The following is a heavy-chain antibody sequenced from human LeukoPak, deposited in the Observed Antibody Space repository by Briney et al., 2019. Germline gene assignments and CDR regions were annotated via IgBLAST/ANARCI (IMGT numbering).Heavy chain of an antibody. CDR3: AREWGRIAVAGGPGY. V-gene: IGHV3-33*01. J-gene: IGHJ4*02. Sequence: GSLRLSCEASGFIFSNYGMHWVRQAPGKGLEWLALIWYGGQTKFYADSVKGRFTISRDNSGNTLFLHMTSLRVEDTAVYYCAREWGRIAVAGGPGYWGQGALVTVSS. D-gene: IGHD6-19*01. CDR2: IWYGGQTK. CDR1: GFIFSNYG.